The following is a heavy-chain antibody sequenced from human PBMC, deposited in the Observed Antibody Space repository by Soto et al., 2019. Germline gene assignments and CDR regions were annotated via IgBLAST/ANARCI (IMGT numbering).Heavy chain of an antibody. D-gene: IGHD2-15*01. CDR1: GGSISSYY. CDR3: ARDQCSGGSCLDAFDI. J-gene: IGHJ3*02. Sequence: SETLSLTCTVSGGSISSYYCSWIRQPPGKGLEWIGYIYYSGSTNYNPSLKSRVTISVDTSKNQFSLKLSSVTAADTAVYYCARDQCSGGSCLDAFDIWGQGTMVTVSS. V-gene: IGHV4-59*01. CDR2: IYYSGST.